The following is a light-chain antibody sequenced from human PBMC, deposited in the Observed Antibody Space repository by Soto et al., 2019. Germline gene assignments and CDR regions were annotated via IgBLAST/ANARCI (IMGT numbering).Light chain of an antibody. Sequence: EIELTPPPANLSLSPGERATLSCRASQSVSSHLAWYQQKPGQAPRLLIYDASNRATGIPARFSGSGSGTDFTLTISSLEPEDFAVYYCQQRYNWPQTFGQGTKVDIK. J-gene: IGKJ1*01. CDR3: QQRYNWPQT. CDR2: DAS. CDR1: QSVSSH. V-gene: IGKV3-11*01.